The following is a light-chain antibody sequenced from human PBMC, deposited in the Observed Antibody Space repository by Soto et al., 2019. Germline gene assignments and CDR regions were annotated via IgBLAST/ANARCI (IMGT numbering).Light chain of an antibody. CDR2: DAS. CDR3: QQRSNWPWT. J-gene: IGKJ1*01. CDR1: HDVSVS. V-gene: IGKV3-11*01. Sequence: EIVLTQSPDTLSLSPGEGATLSCRASHDVSVSLVWYRQRPGQSPRLLIHDASNRATGISARFSGSGSGTDFTLTIGSLEPEDFAVYYCQQRSNWPWTFGQGTKVDIK.